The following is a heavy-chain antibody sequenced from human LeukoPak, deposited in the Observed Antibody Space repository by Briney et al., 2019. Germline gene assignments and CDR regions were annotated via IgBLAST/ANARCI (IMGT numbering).Heavy chain of an antibody. V-gene: IGHV3-23*01. J-gene: IGHJ4*02. CDR3: AHISSSWPDY. CDR2: ISGSGGST. CDR1: GFTFSSYA. Sequence: GGSLILSCAASGFTFSSYAMSWVRQAPGKGLEWVSAISGSGGSTYYADSVKGRFTISRDNSKNTQYLQMNSLRAEDTAVYYCAHISSSWPDYWGQGTLVTVSS. D-gene: IGHD6-13*01.